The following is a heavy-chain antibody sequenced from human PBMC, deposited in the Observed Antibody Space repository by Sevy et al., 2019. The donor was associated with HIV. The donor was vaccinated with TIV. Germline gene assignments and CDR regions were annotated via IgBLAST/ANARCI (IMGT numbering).Heavy chain of an antibody. CDR3: ARDQLGSIDY. CDR1: RFTFSTYA. D-gene: IGHD7-27*01. CDR2: VSSDGSEI. V-gene: IGHV3-30-3*01. J-gene: IGHJ4*02. Sequence: GGSLRLSCAFSRFTFSTYAMHCVRQAPGKGLECVASVSSDGSEINYADSVKGRFTISRDNSRNTLYLQMNSLRTEDTVLYYCARDQLGSIDYWGQGTLVTVSS.